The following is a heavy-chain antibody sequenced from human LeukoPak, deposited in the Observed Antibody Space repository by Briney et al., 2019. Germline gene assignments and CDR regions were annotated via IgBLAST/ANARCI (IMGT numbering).Heavy chain of an antibody. V-gene: IGHV4-61*02. CDR2: IYTSGST. CDR3: ARTHGSKDAFDI. CDR1: GGSISSSSYY. Sequence: SETLSLTCTVSGGSISSSSYYWGWIRQPAGKGLEWIGRIYTSGSTNYNPSLKSRVTMSVDTSKNQFSLKLSSVTAADTAVYYCARTHGSKDAFDIWGQGTMVTVSS. J-gene: IGHJ3*02.